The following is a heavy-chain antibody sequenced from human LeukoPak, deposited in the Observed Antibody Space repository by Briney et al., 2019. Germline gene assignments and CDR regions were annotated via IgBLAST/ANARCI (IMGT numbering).Heavy chain of an antibody. D-gene: IGHD6-13*01. V-gene: IGHV4-59*12. Sequence: SETLSLTCTVSGASINSSYWSCIRQSPGKGLEWIGYVYYTGRTYYNPSLKSRVTMSLDTSKNQFSLKLSSVTAADTAVYYCARDVVAAAGKPYYMDVWGKGTTVTVSS. CDR3: ARDVVAAAGKPYYMDV. J-gene: IGHJ6*03. CDR1: GASINSSY. CDR2: VYYTGRT.